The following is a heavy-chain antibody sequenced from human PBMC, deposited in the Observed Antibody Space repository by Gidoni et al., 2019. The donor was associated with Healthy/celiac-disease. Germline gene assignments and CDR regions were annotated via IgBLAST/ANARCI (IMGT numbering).Heavy chain of an antibody. CDR1: GGPISSCSYY. J-gene: IGHJ5*02. CDR2: IYYSGST. CDR3: ARGSLRLGELEDNWFDP. Sequence: QLQLQESGPGLVKPSENLYLTCTVTGGPISSCSYYWGWVRPPPVKGLEWIGSIYYSGSTYYNPSLKSRVTISVDTSKNQFSLKLSSVTAADTAVYYCARGSLRLGELEDNWFDPWGQGTLVTVSS. V-gene: IGHV4-39*07. D-gene: IGHD3-16*01.